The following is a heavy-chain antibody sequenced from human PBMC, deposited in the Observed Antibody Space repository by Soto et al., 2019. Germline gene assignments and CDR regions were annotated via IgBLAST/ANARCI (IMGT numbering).Heavy chain of an antibody. CDR2: IIPIFGTA. Sequence: QVQLVQSGAEVKKPGSSVKVSCKASGGTFSSYAISWVRQAPGPGLEWMGGIIPIFGTANYAQKFQGRVTITADESTSTAYMELSSMRSEDTAVYYCARAERMSAAGTFTYYYGMDVWGQGTTVTVSS. J-gene: IGHJ6*02. V-gene: IGHV1-69*12. CDR3: ARAERMSAAGTFTYYYGMDV. D-gene: IGHD6-13*01. CDR1: GGTFSSYA.